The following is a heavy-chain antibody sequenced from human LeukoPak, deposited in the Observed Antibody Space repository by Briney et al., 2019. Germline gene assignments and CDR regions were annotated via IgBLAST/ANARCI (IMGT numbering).Heavy chain of an antibody. CDR2: IIPIFGTA. CDR1: GGTFSSYA. D-gene: IGHD3-16*02. J-gene: IGHJ4*02. V-gene: IGHV1-69*05. Sequence: ASVKVSCKASGGTFSSYAISWVRQAPGQGLEWMGGIIPIFGTANYAQKFQGRVTMTRDTSTSTVYMELSSLRSEDTAVYYCARDGELRLGELSFWGQGTLVTVSS. CDR3: ARDGELRLGELSF.